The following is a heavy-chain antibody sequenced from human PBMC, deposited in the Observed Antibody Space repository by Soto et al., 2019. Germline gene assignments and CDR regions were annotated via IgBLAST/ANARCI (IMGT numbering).Heavy chain of an antibody. CDR1: GFTFSRYH. CDR2: ISFDGINK. V-gene: IGHV3-30-3*01. Sequence: QVQLVESGGGVVQPGRSLRLACAASGFTFSRYHMHWVRQAPGKGLEWAAVISFDGINKYSADFVKGRFSISRDNAQNPLYLHIHSLTTEATAVYYCARDRTFPWPDGFDVWGQGTMVTFSS. D-gene: IGHD5-12*01. CDR3: ARDRTFPWPDGFDV. J-gene: IGHJ3*01.